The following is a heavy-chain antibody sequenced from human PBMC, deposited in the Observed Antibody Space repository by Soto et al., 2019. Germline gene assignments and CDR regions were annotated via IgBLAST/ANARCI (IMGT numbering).Heavy chain of an antibody. CDR1: GFPFSDYP. J-gene: IGHJ6*02. Sequence: GSLRLSCAASGFPFSDYPMSWVRQAPGEGLEWVSTIDDRGVDTYYADSVKGRFIISRDNSKDTLYLQMSSLRADDTAVYHCAKQAPYLMMEKTRSPGVDIWGQGTTVTVSS. D-gene: IGHD3-16*01. V-gene: IGHV3-23*01. CDR2: IDDRGVDT. CDR3: AKQAPYLMMEKTRSPGVDI.